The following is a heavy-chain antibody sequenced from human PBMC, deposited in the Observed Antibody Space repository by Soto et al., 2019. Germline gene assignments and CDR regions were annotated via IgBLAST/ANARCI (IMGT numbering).Heavy chain of an antibody. J-gene: IGHJ4*02. CDR3: ARDNGGSYLPGSFDY. V-gene: IGHV3-53*01. Sequence: SGGSLRLSCAASGFSVNAYYMYWVRQAPRKGLESVSFLYKDGATYYADSVRGRFTISRDNSKNTLFLQMNNVTADDTAVYFCARDNGGSYLPGSFDYWGQGTLVTVSS. D-gene: IGHD1-26*01. CDR2: LYKDGAT. CDR1: GFSVNAYY.